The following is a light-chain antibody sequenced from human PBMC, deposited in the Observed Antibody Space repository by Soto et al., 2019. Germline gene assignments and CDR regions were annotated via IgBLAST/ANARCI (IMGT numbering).Light chain of an antibody. CDR1: SNDVGGYDY. CDR2: EVS. Sequence: QSALTQPASVSGSPGHSITISCTGTSNDVGGYDYVSWYQQHPGKAPKLVIYEVSHRPSGISDRFSASKSGNTASLTISGLQAEDQAEYYCCSFAGTGTFWVFGGGTKLTVL. J-gene: IGLJ3*02. V-gene: IGLV2-23*02. CDR3: CSFAGTGTFWV.